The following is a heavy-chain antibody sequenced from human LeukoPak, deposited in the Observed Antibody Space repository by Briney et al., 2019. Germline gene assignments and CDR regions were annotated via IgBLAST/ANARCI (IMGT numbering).Heavy chain of an antibody. CDR3: ARVWYGRISLINYGLDV. CDR2: IYQTRNV. V-gene: IGHV4-59*02. CDR1: GGPVSDSY. Sequence: SETLSLTCTVSGGPVSDSYWTWNRQPPGKGLEWIGFIYQTRNVKYNPSLKSRVAILVETSQNQISLKLTSVTAADTAVYFCARVWYGRISLINYGLDVWGHGTAVIVSS. J-gene: IGHJ6*01. D-gene: IGHD3-10*01.